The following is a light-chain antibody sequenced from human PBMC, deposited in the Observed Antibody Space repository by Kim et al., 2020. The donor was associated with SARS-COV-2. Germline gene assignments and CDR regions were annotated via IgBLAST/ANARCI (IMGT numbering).Light chain of an antibody. CDR3: QVWDSSGDHRVV. J-gene: IGLJ2*01. CDR1: SIGSKS. CDR2: YDS. Sequence: SYELTQPPSVSVAPGKTARITCGGSSIGSKSVHWYQQMPGQAPVLVISYDSDRPSWIPERFSGSNSGNTATLTISRVEAGDEADYYCQVWDSSGDHRVVFGGGTQLTVL. V-gene: IGLV3-21*04.